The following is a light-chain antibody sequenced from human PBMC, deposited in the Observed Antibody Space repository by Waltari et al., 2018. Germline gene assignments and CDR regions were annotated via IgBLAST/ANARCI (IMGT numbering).Light chain of an antibody. CDR2: GAS. Sequence: LMTQSPATLPVSPGARVTPSCRASQNIHDNLAWCHQKPGQAPRLLIYGASTRATDVPARFRGSGSGTEFTLTINSLQSEDLGIYYCQQYNKWPPLPFGAGTKVEMK. J-gene: IGKJ4*01. CDR3: QQYNKWPPLP. V-gene: IGKV3-15*01. CDR1: QNIHDN.